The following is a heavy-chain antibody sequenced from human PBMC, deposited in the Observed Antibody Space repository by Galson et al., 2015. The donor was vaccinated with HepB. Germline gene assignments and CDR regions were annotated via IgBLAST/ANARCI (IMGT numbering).Heavy chain of an antibody. Sequence: SLRLSCAASGFTFSSYGMHWVRQAPGKGLEWVAVISYDGSNKYYADSVKGRFTISRDNSKNTLYLQMNSLRAEDTAVYYCAKSPAGDWGQGTLVTVSS. V-gene: IGHV3-30*18. CDR1: GFTFSSYG. J-gene: IGHJ4*02. D-gene: IGHD4-17*01. CDR3: AKSPAGD. CDR2: ISYDGSNK.